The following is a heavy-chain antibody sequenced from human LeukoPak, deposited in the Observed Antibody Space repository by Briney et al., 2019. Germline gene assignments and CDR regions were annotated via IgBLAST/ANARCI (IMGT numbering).Heavy chain of an antibody. Sequence: GGSLRLSCAASGFTFSSYWMHWVRQAPGKGLVWVSRINSDGSSTSYADSVKGRFTISRDNAKNTLYLQMNSLRAEDTAVYYCARRAGYYGSGSYYFDYWGQGTLVTVSS. D-gene: IGHD3-10*01. CDR2: INSDGSST. CDR3: ARRAGYYGSGSYYFDY. V-gene: IGHV3-74*01. J-gene: IGHJ4*02. CDR1: GFTFSSYW.